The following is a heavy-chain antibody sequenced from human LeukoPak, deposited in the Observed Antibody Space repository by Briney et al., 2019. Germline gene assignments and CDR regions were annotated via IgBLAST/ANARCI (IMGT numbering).Heavy chain of an antibody. J-gene: IGHJ4*02. V-gene: IGHV3-30*18. Sequence: GRSLRLSCAVSGFTFNTYGIHWVRQTPGKGVEWVALISYDGSNKYYADSVKGRFTISRDNSKNTLYLQMDSLRAEDTAVYYCAKDRSGMGYYFDFWGQGTLVTVSS. D-gene: IGHD1-26*01. CDR1: GFTFNTYG. CDR3: AKDRSGMGYYFDF. CDR2: ISYDGSNK.